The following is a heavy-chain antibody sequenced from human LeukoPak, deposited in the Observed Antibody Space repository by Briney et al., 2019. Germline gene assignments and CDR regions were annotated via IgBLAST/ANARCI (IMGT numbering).Heavy chain of an antibody. Sequence: GASVKVSCKASGGTFSSYAISWVRQAPGQGLEWMGGIIPIFGTANYAQKFQGRVTITTDESTSTAYMELSSLRSEDTAVYYCAQSPSNYETLPDAFDIWGQGTMVSVSS. CDR2: IIPIFGTA. J-gene: IGHJ3*02. CDR3: AQSPSNYETLPDAFDI. D-gene: IGHD4-11*01. CDR1: GGTFSSYA. V-gene: IGHV1-69*05.